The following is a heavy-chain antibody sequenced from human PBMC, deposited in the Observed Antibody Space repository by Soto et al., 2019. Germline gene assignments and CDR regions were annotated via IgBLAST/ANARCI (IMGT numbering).Heavy chain of an antibody. J-gene: IGHJ4*02. CDR2: IFASSTTI. V-gene: IGHV3-48*04. CDR3: ARDRDWAFDY. CDR1: GFTFSSYS. D-gene: IGHD3-9*01. Sequence: EVQLVESGGNLVQRGGSLRLSCVASGFTFSSYSMVWVRQAPGKGLEWISYIFASSTTIYYADSVKGRFTVSRDNAQNSLFLLMNSLRAEDTAVYYCARDRDWAFDYWGRGTLVTVSS.